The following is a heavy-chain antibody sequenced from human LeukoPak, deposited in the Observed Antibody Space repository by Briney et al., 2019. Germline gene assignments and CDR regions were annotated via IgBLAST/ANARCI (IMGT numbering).Heavy chain of an antibody. V-gene: IGHV3-30*18. CDR2: ISYDGSKK. J-gene: IGHJ6*02. CDR1: GCTFSSYA. Sequence: GGSLRLSCAASGCTFSSYAMHWVRQAPGKGLEWVAVISYDGSKKHYADSVKGRLAISRDNSKNTLYLQLNSLRAEDTAVYYCAKDSTFQKGYYYGMDVWGQGTTVTVSS. CDR3: AKDSTFQKGYYYGMDV. D-gene: IGHD3-16*01.